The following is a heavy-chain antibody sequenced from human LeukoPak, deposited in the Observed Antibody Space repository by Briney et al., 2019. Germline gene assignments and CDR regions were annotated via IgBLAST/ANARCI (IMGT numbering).Heavy chain of an antibody. J-gene: IGHJ4*02. CDR2: IYHSGST. CDR1: GGSISSGGYS. CDR3: ARVSGYDLRTYYFDY. Sequence: PSETLSLTCAVSGGSISSGGYSWSWIRQPPGQGLEWIGYIYHSGSTYYNPSLKSRVTISVDRSKNQFSLKLSSVTAADTAVYYCARVSGYDLRTYYFDYWGQGTLVTVSS. V-gene: IGHV4-30-2*01. D-gene: IGHD5-12*01.